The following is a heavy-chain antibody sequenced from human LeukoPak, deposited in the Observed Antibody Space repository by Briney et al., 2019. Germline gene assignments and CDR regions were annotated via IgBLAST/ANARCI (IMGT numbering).Heavy chain of an antibody. Sequence: GGSLRLSCAASGFSFSDYDIHWVRLAPGKGLEWVTFIRYDGSNTYAESVKGRFTISRDNSKNTLYLQMNSLRAEDTAVYYCAKGYYGSGSYGWFDPWGQGTLVTVSS. D-gene: IGHD3-10*01. J-gene: IGHJ5*02. CDR3: AKGYYGSGSYGWFDP. CDR1: GFSFSDYD. V-gene: IGHV3-30*02. CDR2: IRYDGSNT.